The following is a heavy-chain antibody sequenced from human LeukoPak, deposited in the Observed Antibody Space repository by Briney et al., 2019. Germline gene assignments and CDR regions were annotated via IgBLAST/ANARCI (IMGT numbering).Heavy chain of an antibody. J-gene: IGHJ4*02. CDR1: GFTFDDYA. D-gene: IGHD5-18*01. CDR3: ATPAGYSYGYTY. CDR2: ISWDGGST. V-gene: IGHV3-43D*03. Sequence: GGSLRLSCAASGFTFDDYAMHWVRQAPGKGLEWVSLISWDGGSTYYADSVKGRFTISRDNAKNSLYLQMNSLRAEDTAVYYCATPAGYSYGYTYWGQGTLVTVSS.